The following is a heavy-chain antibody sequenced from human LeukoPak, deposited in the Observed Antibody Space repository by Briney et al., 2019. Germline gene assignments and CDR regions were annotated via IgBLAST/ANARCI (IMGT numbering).Heavy chain of an antibody. CDR1: GDPISSSSYH. V-gene: IGHV4-39*01. CDR3: VRIYYDSSGYYLTDYYFDS. D-gene: IGHD3-22*01. J-gene: IGHJ4*02. CDR2: TRYSGIT. Sequence: PSETLSLSCTVSGDPISSSSYHWGWIRQPPGRGLEWVASTRYSGITYYSPSLKSRVTVSVDTSRNRFSLQLSSVTAADTAVYYCVRIYYDSSGYYLTDYYFDSWGQGTLVTVSS.